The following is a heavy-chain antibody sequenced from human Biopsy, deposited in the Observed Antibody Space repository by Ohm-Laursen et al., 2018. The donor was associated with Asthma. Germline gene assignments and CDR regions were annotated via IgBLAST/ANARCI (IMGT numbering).Heavy chain of an antibody. CDR3: ARGQKSAGDRWFDP. CDR2: INPNSGGT. CDR1: GYTFIGCH. V-gene: IGHV1-2*06. Sequence: APVKVSCKASGYTFIGCHIHWVRQAPGQGLEWMGRINPNSGGTNYAQKFQGRVTMTRDTSISTAYMEVSRLRSDDTAVYYCARGQKSAGDRWFDPWGQGTLVTVSS. J-gene: IGHJ5*02. D-gene: IGHD6-13*01.